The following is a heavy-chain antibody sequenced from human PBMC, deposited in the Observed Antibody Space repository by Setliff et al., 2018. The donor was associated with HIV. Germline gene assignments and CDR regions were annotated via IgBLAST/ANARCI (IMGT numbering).Heavy chain of an antibody. CDR1: GGSISVYY. V-gene: IGHV4-59*01. Sequence: SETLSLTCTVSGGSISVYYWSWLRQPPGKGLEWIGYIYYTGSTNYNPSLKSRVTISLDTSKNQFSLKLSSVTAVDTAVYYCARAPSLDTATVSRWGYYFDYWGQGTLVTVSS. CDR3: ARAPSLDTATVSRWGYYFDY. CDR2: IYYTGST. J-gene: IGHJ4*02. D-gene: IGHD5-18*01.